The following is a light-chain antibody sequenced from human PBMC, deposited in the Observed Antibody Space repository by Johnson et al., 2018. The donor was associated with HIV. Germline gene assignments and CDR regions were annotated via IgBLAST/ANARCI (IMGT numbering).Light chain of an antibody. CDR2: KDS. Sequence: VLTQPSSVSVSPGQTARITCSGDVLAKKYARWFQQKPGQAPVLVIYKDSERPSGIPERFSGSSSGTTVTLTISGAQVEDEADFYCYSAADNNLRAVGTGTEGTVL. CDR3: YSAADNNLRA. J-gene: IGLJ1*01. CDR1: VLAKKY. V-gene: IGLV3-27*01.